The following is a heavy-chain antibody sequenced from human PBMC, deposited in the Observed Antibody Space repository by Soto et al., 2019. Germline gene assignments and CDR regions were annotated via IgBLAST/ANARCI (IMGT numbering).Heavy chain of an antibody. CDR1: GGSISSGDYY. CDR3: ARDRQYSYGRDPYYYFYGMDV. CDR2: IYYSGST. D-gene: IGHD5-18*01. J-gene: IGHJ6*02. Sequence: SETLSLTCTVSGGSISSGDYYWSWIRQPPGKGLEWIGDIYYSGSTYYNPSLKSRVTISVDTSKNQFSLKLSSVTAADTAVYYCARDRQYSYGRDPYYYFYGMDVWGQGTTVTVSS. V-gene: IGHV4-30-4*01.